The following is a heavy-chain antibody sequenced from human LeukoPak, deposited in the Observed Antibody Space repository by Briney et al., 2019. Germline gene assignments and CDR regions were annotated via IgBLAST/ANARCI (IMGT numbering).Heavy chain of an antibody. CDR1: GFTFSSYA. CDR2: ISGSGGST. V-gene: IGHV3-23*01. D-gene: IGHD3-10*01. CDR3: AKEGGTMVRGAYYFDH. J-gene: IGHJ4*02. Sequence: GGSLRLSCAASGFTFSSYAMSWVRQAPGKGLEWVSAISGSGGSTYYADSVKGRFTISRDNSKNTLYLQMNSLRAEDTAVYYCAKEGGTMVRGAYYFDHWGQGTLVTVSS.